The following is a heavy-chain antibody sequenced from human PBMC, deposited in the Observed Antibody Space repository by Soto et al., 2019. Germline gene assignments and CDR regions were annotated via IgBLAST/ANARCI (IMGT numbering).Heavy chain of an antibody. CDR3: VKGEGDIVVVVAAPKYIGYFDY. V-gene: IGHV3-64D*08. Sequence: EVQLVESGGGLVQPGGSLRLSCSASGFTFSSYAMHWVRQAPGKGLEYVSAISSNGGSTYYADSVKGRFTISRDNSKNTLYLQMSSLRAEDTAVYYCVKGEGDIVVVVAAPKYIGYFDYWGQGTLVTVSS. J-gene: IGHJ4*02. D-gene: IGHD2-15*01. CDR1: GFTFSSYA. CDR2: ISSNGGST.